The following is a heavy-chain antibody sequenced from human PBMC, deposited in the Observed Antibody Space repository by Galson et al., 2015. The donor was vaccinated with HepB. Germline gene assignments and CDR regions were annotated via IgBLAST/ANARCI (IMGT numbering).Heavy chain of an antibody. CDR3: ATGTELLPYNWNGYFDY. CDR2: ISGGGGST. CDR1: GFTFSSYA. V-gene: IGHV3-23*01. D-gene: IGHD1-1*01. J-gene: IGHJ4*02. Sequence: SLRLSCAASGFTFSSYAMSWVRQAPGKGLEWVSAISGGGGSTYYADSVKGRFTVSRDNSKNTLYLQMNSLRAEDTAVYYCATGTELLPYNWNGYFDYWGQGTLVTVSS.